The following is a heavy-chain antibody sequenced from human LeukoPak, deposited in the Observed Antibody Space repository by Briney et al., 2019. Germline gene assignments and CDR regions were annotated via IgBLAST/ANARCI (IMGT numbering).Heavy chain of an antibody. D-gene: IGHD3-22*01. Sequence: ASVKVSCKAAGYTLTGYYMHWVRQAPGQGLEWMGWINPNSGDTNYTQRFQGRLTMTWDTSINTAFVELIRLTSDDTAVYFCARLSYYYDSSGYYPHFDYWGQGTLVTVSS. CDR3: ARLSYYYDSSGYYPHFDY. V-gene: IGHV1-2*02. J-gene: IGHJ4*02. CDR2: INPNSGDT. CDR1: GYTLTGYY.